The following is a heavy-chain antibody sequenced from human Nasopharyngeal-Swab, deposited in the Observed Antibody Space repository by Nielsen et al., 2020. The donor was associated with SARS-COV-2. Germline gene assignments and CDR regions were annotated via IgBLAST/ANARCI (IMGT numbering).Heavy chain of an antibody. J-gene: IGHJ5*02. CDR2: IDEHGSTI. D-gene: IGHD3-16*01. CDR3: GRDLGGRFST. CDR1: GFTFSSYW. Sequence: GGSLRLSCATSGFTFSSYWMHWVRQVPGKGLVWVSRIDEHGSTINPADSVEGRFTISRDNAKNTLFLQMNSLRAEDTVVYYCGRDLGGRFSTWGQGTLVTVSS. V-gene: IGHV3-74*01.